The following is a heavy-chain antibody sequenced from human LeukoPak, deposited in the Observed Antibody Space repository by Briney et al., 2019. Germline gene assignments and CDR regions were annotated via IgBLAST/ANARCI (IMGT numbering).Heavy chain of an antibody. CDR2: IIPNTGGT. J-gene: IGHJ2*01. D-gene: IGHD2/OR15-2a*01. CDR1: GYTITDYY. Sequence: ASVKVSRTASGYTITDYYLHWVRQAPGQGLEWMGWIIPNTGGTNYAQKFQDWVTMSSDTSISTAYMELSSLRSDDTAVYYCARGSPSYAQWHFDLWGRGTLVTVSS. V-gene: IGHV1-2*04. CDR3: ARGSPSYAQWHFDL.